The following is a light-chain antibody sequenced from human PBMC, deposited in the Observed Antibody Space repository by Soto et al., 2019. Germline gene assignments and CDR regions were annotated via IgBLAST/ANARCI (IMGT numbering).Light chain of an antibody. J-gene: IGLJ1*01. V-gene: IGLV2-14*01. CDR3: SSYTSSSTYV. CDR1: SRDVGGYNY. CDR2: EVS. Sequence: QSVLAQPASVSGSPGQSITISCTVTSRDVGGYNYVSWYQQHPGKAPKLMIYEVSNRPSGVSNRFSGSKSGNTASLTISGLQAEDEADYYCSSYTSSSTYVFGTGTKVT.